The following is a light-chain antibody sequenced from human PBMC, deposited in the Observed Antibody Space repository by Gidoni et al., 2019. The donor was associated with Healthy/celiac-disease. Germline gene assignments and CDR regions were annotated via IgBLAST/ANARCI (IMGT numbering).Light chain of an antibody. CDR3: QQYNSYWVT. J-gene: IGKJ1*01. CDR2: KAS. Sequence: DIQMTQSPSTLSASVGDRVTITCRASQSISSWLAWFQQKPGKAHKLLIYKASSLESGVPSRFSGSGSGTEFTLTISSLQPDDFATYYCQQYNSYWVTFGQGTKVEIK. CDR1: QSISSW. V-gene: IGKV1-5*03.